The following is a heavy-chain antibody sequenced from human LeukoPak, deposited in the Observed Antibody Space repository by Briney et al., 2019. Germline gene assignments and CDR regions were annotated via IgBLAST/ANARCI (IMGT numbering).Heavy chain of an antibody. CDR3: ARDADYGGNSPHYYYYYGMDV. V-gene: IGHV1-69*13. D-gene: IGHD4-23*01. CDR2: IIPIFGTA. Sequence: ASVKVSCKASGGTFSSYAIGWVRQAPGQGLEWMGGIIPIFGTANYAQKFQGRVTITADESTSTAYMELSSLRSEDTAVYYCARDADYGGNSPHYYYYYGMDVWGQGTTVTVSS. CDR1: GGTFSSYA. J-gene: IGHJ6*02.